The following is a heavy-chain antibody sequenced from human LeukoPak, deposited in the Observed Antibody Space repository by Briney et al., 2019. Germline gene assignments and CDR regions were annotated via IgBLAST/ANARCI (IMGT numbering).Heavy chain of an antibody. CDR1: GYTFTSYY. Sequence: ASVKVSCKASGYTFTSYYMHWVRQAPGQGLEWMGIINPSGGSTSYAQKFQGRVTMTRDTSISTAYMELSRLRSDDTAVYYCARVGGVGATTGAFDIWGQGTMVTVSS. CDR3: ARVGGVGATTGAFDI. V-gene: IGHV1-46*01. J-gene: IGHJ3*02. CDR2: INPSGGST. D-gene: IGHD1-26*01.